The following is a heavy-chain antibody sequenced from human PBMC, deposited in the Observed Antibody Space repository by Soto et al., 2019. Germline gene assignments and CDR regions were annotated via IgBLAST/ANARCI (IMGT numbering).Heavy chain of an antibody. J-gene: IGHJ4*02. V-gene: IGHV4-59*01. Sequence: QVQLQESGPGLVKPSETLSLTCTVSGGSISSYYWSWIRQPPGKGLEWIGYIYYSGSTNYNPSLKSRVTRSVDTSKNQFSMKLSSVTAADTAVYYCARDNGYRYGYTLDHWGQGTLVSVSS. CDR2: IYYSGST. CDR1: GGSISSYY. D-gene: IGHD5-18*01. CDR3: ARDNGYRYGYTLDH.